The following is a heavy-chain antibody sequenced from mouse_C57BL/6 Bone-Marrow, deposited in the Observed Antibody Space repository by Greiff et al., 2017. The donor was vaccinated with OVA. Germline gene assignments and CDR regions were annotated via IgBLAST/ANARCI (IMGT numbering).Heavy chain of an antibody. CDR3: ARDGTVVAHWYFDV. CDR2: IDPSDSYT. CDR1: GYTFTSYW. D-gene: IGHD1-1*01. V-gene: IGHV1-69*01. J-gene: IGHJ1*03. Sequence: QVQLQQPGAELVMPGASVKLSCKASGYTFTSYWMHWVKQRPGQGLEWIGEIDPSDSYTNYNQKFKGKSTLTVDKSSSTAYMQLSSLTSEDSAFYYCARDGTVVAHWYFDVWGTGTTVTVSS.